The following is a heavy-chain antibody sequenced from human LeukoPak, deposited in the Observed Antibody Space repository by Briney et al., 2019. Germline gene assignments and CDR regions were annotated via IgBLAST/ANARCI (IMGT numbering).Heavy chain of an antibody. Sequence: GGSLRLSCAASGFTFNSYLMHWVRQAPGKGLEWVAVIQRDGNDKFYAAFVRGRFTISRDSAKNSLYLQMNSLRAEDTAVYYCARAFGGYDSQYFYYYMDVWGKGTTVTVSS. J-gene: IGHJ6*03. CDR2: IQRDGNDK. CDR1: GFTFNSYL. CDR3: ARAFGGYDSQYFYYYMDV. D-gene: IGHD5-12*01. V-gene: IGHV3-33*01.